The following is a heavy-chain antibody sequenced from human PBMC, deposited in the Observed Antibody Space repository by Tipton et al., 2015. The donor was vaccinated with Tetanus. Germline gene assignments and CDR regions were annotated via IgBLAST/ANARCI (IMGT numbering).Heavy chain of an antibody. D-gene: IGHD3-3*01. V-gene: IGHV3-7*01. J-gene: IGHJ5*02. Sequence: SLRLSCAASGFTFSDYYMSWVRQAPGKGLEWVANIKQDGSEKYYVDSVKGRFTISRDNAKNSLYLQMNSLRAEDTAVYYCARVPKYYDFWSGYYTGGWFDPWGQGTLVTVSS. CDR2: IKQDGSEK. CDR1: GFTFSDYY. CDR3: ARVPKYYDFWSGYYTGGWFDP.